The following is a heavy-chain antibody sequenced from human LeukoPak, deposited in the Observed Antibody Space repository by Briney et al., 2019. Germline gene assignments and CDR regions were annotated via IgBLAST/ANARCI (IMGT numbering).Heavy chain of an antibody. J-gene: IGHJ6*03. CDR2: IYPGDSDT. V-gene: IGHV5-51*01. CDR3: ARHFIVVVPAAADYYYYYMDV. CDR1: GYSFTSYW. D-gene: IGHD2-2*01. Sequence: GESLKISCKGSGYSFTSYWIGWVRQMPGKGLEWMGIIYPGDSDTRYSPSFQGQVTISADNSISTAYLQWSSLKASDTAMYYCARHFIVVVPAAADYYYYYMDVWGKGTTVTVSS.